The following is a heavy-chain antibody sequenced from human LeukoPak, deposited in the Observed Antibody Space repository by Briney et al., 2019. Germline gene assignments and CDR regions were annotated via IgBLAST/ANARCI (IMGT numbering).Heavy chain of an antibody. V-gene: IGHV3-23*01. CDR2: ISGSGGST. CDR1: GFTFSSYA. Sequence: GGSLRLSCAASGFTFSSYAMSWVRQAPGKGLEWVSAISGSGGSTYYADSVKGRFTISRDNSKNTLYLQMNSLRAEDTAVYYCAKRGDSGSYHYYYYGMDVWGQGTTVTVPS. J-gene: IGHJ6*02. CDR3: AKRGDSGSYHYYYYGMDV. D-gene: IGHD1-26*01.